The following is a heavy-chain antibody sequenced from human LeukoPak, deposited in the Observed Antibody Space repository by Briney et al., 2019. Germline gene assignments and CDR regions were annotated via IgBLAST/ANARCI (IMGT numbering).Heavy chain of an antibody. D-gene: IGHD5-24*01. CDR1: ESLKDYA. CDR2: ISSSGSNL. CDR3: ARCALGVWAYNYYMDV. J-gene: IGHJ6*04. V-gene: IGHV3-21*01. Sequence: GGSLRLSCSASESLKDYAMSWVRQAPGVGLERVSSISSSGSNLYYADSVNGRFIISRDNAKKSLSLEMESLTSQDTAIYYCARCALGVWAYNYYMDVWGTGTTVIVSS.